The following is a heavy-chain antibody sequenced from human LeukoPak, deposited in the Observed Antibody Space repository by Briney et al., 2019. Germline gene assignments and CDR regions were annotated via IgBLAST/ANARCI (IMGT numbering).Heavy chain of an antibody. CDR3: AKFMRFSSYGPFDY. D-gene: IGHD5-18*01. J-gene: IGHJ4*02. Sequence: PGGSPRLSCAASGFTFSSYAMSWVRQAPGKGLEWVSAISGSGGSTYYADSVKGRFTISRDDSKNTLYLQMNSLRAEDTAVYYCAKFMRFSSYGPFDYWGQGTLVTVSS. CDR1: GFTFSSYA. CDR2: ISGSGGST. V-gene: IGHV3-23*01.